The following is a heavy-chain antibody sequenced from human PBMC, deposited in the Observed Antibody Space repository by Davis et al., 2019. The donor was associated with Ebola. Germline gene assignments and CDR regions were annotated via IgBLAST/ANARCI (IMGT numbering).Heavy chain of an antibody. D-gene: IGHD2-2*01. CDR3: ARGVYCSSTSCYLYYYYYMDV. Sequence: SETLSLTCAAYGGSFSGYHWSWIRQPPGKGLEWIGEINHSGSTNYNPSLKSRVTISVDTSKNQFSLKLSSVTAADTAVYYCARGVYCSSTSCYLYYYYYMDVWGKGTTVTVSS. J-gene: IGHJ6*03. CDR1: GGSFSGYH. V-gene: IGHV4-34*01. CDR2: INHSGST.